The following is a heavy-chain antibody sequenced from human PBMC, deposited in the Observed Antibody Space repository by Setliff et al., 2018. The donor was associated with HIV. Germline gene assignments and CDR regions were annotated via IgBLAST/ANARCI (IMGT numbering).Heavy chain of an antibody. V-gene: IGHV4-61*09. CDR1: GGSISNGYYY. J-gene: IGHJ3*02. CDR3: ARAEQWLVIDAFDI. CDR2: IYTSGST. Sequence: LSLTCTVSGGSISNGYYYWSWIRQPAGKGLEWIGHIYTSGSTNYNPSLKSRVTISVDTSKNQFSLKLSSVTAADTAVYYCARAEQWLVIDAFDIWGQGTMVTVSS. D-gene: IGHD6-19*01.